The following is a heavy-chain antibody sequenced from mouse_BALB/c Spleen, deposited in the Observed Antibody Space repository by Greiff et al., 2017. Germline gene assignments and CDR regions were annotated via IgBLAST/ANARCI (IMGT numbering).Heavy chain of an antibody. V-gene: IGHV5-4*02. CDR1: GFTFSDYY. CDR2: ISDGGSYT. D-gene: IGHD1-1*01. J-gene: IGHJ2*01. CDR3: ARLITTVEAFDY. Sequence: DVKLVESGGGLVKPGGSLKLSCAASGFTFSDYYMYWVRQTPEKRLEWVATISDGGSYTYYPDSVKGRFTISRDNAKNNLYLQMSSLKSEDTAMYYCARLITTVEAFDYWGQGTTLTVSS.